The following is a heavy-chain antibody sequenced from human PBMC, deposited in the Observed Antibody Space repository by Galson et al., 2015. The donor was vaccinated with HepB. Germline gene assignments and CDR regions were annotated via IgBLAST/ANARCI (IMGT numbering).Heavy chain of an antibody. J-gene: IGHJ3*02. CDR1: GFTFSSYS. CDR2: ISSSSSYI. V-gene: IGHV3-21*01. Sequence: SLRLSCAASGFTFSSYSMNWVRQAPGKGLEWVSSISSSSSYIYYADSVKGRFTISRDNAKNSLYLQMNSLRAEDTAVYYCARDRDYYDSSGYDAFDIWGQRTMVTVSS. D-gene: IGHD3-22*01. CDR3: ARDRDYYDSSGYDAFDI.